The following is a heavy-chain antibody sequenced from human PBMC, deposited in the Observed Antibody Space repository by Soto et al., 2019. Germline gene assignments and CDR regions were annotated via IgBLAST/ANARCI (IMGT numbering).Heavy chain of an antibody. CDR3: VRYQLRSRWFDP. CDR1: GDSIVITMCS. V-gene: IGHV4-39*01. J-gene: IGHJ5*02. D-gene: IGHD1-1*01. CDR2: IYYRGTT. Sequence: ASEMQSLTCTVSGDSIVITMCSVVWVRQPPGKGLEWIGNIYYRGTTWYNPSLGSRVTIYLDISKNQFSLILNSMTATDTAVYYCVRYQLRSRWFDPWGQGTLVTVSS.